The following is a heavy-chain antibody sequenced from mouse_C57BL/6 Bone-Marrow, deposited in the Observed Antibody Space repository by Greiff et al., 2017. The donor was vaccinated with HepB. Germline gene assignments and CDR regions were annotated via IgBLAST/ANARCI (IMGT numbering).Heavy chain of an antibody. CDR2: ISSGGSYT. V-gene: IGHV5-6*01. D-gene: IGHD1-1*01. CDR3: ARRITTPFDY. J-gene: IGHJ2*01. CDR1: GFTFSSYG. Sequence: DVQLVESGGDLVKPGGSLKLSCAASGFTFSSYGMSWVRQTPDKRLEWVATISSGGSYTYYPDSVKGRFTISRDNAKNTLYLQMSSLKSEDTAMYYCARRITTPFDYWGQGTTLTVSS.